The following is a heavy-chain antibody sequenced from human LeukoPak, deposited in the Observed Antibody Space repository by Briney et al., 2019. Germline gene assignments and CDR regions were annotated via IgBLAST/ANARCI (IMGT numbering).Heavy chain of an antibody. V-gene: IGHV3-23*01. J-gene: IGHJ4*02. CDR1: GFTFSSYA. D-gene: IGHD6-13*01. CDR2: ISGSGDRT. Sequence: GGSLRLSCAASGFTFSSYAMNWVRQAPGKGLEWVSSISGSGDRTYYADSVNGRFTISRDNSKNTLYLQMNSLRAEDTAIYYCAKGGPYSSSWGGKLAHWGQGTLVTVSS. CDR3: AKGGPYSSSWGGKLAH.